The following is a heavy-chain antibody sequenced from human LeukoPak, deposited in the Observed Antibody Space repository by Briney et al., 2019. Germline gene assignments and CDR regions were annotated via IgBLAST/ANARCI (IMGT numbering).Heavy chain of an antibody. CDR3: AKGRYCSGGSCSHFDY. J-gene: IGHJ4*02. CDR1: GFTFSSYD. D-gene: IGHD2-15*01. V-gene: IGHV3-23*01. Sequence: PGGSLRLSCAASGFTFSSYDMTWVRQAPGKGLEWVAAISGSGGSTYYADSVKGRFTISRDNSKNTLYLQMNSLRAEDTAVYYCAKGRYCSGGSCSHFDYWGQGTLVTVSS. CDR2: ISGSGGST.